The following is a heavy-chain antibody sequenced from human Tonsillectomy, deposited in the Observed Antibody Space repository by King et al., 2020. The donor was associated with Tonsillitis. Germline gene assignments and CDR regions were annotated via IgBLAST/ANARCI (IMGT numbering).Heavy chain of an antibody. CDR3: VRDGGLIPESYYYYGMDV. D-gene: IGHD3-16*01. CDR1: GFSFSSYC. V-gene: IGHV3-7*01. CDR2: IKEDGSEK. Sequence: VQLVESGGGLVQRGGSLRLSCAASGFSFSSYCMSWVRQAPGKGLEWVANIKEDGSEKYYVDSVKGRFTISRDNAKNSMYLQRNSLRAEDTAVFYCVRDGGLIPESYYYYGMDVWGQGTAVTVSS. J-gene: IGHJ6*02.